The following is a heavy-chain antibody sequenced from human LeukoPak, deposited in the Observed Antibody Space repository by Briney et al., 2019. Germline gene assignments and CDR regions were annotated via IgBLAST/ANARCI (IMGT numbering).Heavy chain of an antibody. Sequence: SETLSLTCTVSGGSMFSFNWSWVRQSAGKGLEWIGHIYVSGTTTYTPSLKGRGTMSVNTSKNQVSLRLTSVTAADTAVYYCGRLRFYDSSGSSPGYYVDVWGKGTMVIVS. CDR2: IYVSGTT. CDR3: GRLRFYDSSGSSPGYYVDV. D-gene: IGHD3-22*01. CDR1: GGSMFSFN. J-gene: IGHJ6*03. V-gene: IGHV4-4*07.